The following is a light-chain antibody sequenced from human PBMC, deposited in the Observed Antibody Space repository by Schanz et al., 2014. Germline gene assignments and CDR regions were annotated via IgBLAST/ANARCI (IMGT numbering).Light chain of an antibody. J-gene: IGLJ2*01. Sequence: QSVLTQPPSVSGAPGQRVTISCSGSSSNIVAGYYLHFYHHLPVTAPKLLIYDNNSRPSGVPDRFSGSKSGTSEYLAITGLQAEDEADYYCQSFDSSLSGSVFGGGTKLTVL. CDR1: SSNIVAGYY. V-gene: IGLV1-40*01. CDR3: QSFDSSLSGSV. CDR2: DNN.